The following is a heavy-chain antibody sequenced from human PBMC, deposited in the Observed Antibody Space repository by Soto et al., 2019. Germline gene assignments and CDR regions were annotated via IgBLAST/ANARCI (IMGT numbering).Heavy chain of an antibody. V-gene: IGHV4-59*01. CDR1: GGSISGYY. D-gene: IGHD6-13*01. CDR2: IYYRGST. J-gene: IGHJ6*02. Sequence: SETLSLTCTVSGGSISGYYWSWIRQPPGKGLEYIGYIYYRGSTNYNPSLKSRVTMSVDTSRNLFSLKVNSVTAADTAVYYCARQQLLPYYYSLDVWGQGTTVTVS. CDR3: ARQQLLPYYYSLDV.